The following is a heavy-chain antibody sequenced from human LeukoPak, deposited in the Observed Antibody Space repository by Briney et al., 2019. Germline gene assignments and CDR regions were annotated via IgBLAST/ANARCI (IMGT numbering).Heavy chain of an antibody. CDR3: ARSLQLPEDY. D-gene: IGHD5-18*01. CDR1: GYTFTSYG. CDR2: ISAYNGNT. Sequence: ASVTVSFTASGYTFTSYGISWVRQAPGQGLEWMGWISAYNGNTNYAQKLQGRVTMTTDTSTSTAYLELRSLSSDDTAVYYCARSLQLPEDYWGQGTLVTVSS. V-gene: IGHV1-18*01. J-gene: IGHJ4*02.